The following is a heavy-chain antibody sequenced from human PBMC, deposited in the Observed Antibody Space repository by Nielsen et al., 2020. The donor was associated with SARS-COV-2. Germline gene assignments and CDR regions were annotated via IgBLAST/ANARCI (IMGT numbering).Heavy chain of an antibody. CDR2: ISSSSSYI. J-gene: IGHJ6*02. V-gene: IGHV3-21*01. Sequence: GGSLRLSCAASGFTFSSYSMNWVRQAPGKGLEWVSSISSSSSYIYYADSVKGRFTISRDNAKNSLYLRMNSLRAEDTAVYCCARDRLLWFGHGGMDVWGQGTTVTVSS. CDR1: GFTFSSYS. D-gene: IGHD3-10*01. CDR3: ARDRLLWFGHGGMDV.